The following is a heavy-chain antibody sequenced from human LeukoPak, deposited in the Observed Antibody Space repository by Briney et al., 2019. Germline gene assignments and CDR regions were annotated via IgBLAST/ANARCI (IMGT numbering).Heavy chain of an antibody. V-gene: IGHV3-23*01. J-gene: IGHJ4*02. CDR2: VSGSGGST. CDR1: GFTFANYL. D-gene: IGHD3-9*01. CDR3: AKLTQPSAY. Sequence: PGGSLRLSCAASGFTFANYLMSWVRQTPGKGLEWVSSVSGSGGSTYYADSVKGRFTISRDNSKNTVYLQTSSLRAEDTAVYYCAKLTQPSAYWGQGTLVTVSS.